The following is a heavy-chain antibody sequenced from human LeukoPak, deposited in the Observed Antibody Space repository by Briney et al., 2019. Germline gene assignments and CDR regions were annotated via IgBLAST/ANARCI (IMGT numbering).Heavy chain of an antibody. CDR3: ARVRFGELLYIDY. CDR2: IIPIFGTA. CDR1: GGTFSSYA. D-gene: IGHD3-10*01. V-gene: IGHV1-69*06. Sequence: ASVKVSCKASGGTFSSYAISRVRQAPGQGLEWMGGIIPIFGTANYAQKFQGRVTITADKSTSTAYMELSSLRSEDTAVYYCARVRFGELLYIDYWGQGTLVTVSS. J-gene: IGHJ4*02.